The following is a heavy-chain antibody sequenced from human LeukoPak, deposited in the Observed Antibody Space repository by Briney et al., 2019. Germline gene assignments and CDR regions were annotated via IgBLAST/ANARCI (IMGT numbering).Heavy chain of an antibody. V-gene: IGHV3-30*18. Sequence: PGGSLRLSCAASGFTFSSYGMHWVRQAPGKGLEWVAVISYDGSNKYYADSVKGRFTISRDNSKNTLYLQMNSLRAEDTAVYYCAKNQDWPGGGLDYWGQGTLVTVSS. D-gene: IGHD3-9*01. CDR1: GFTFSSYG. J-gene: IGHJ4*02. CDR2: ISYDGSNK. CDR3: AKNQDWPGGGLDY.